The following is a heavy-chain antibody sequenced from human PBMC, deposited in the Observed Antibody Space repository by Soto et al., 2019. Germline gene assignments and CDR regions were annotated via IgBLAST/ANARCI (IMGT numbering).Heavy chain of an antibody. CDR2: IYYSGST. CDR3: ARENYDFWSGYYMGTGFDY. Sequence: SETLSLTCTVSGGSISSYYCSWIRQPPGKGLEWIGYIYYSGSTNYNPSLKSRVTISVDTSKNQFSLKLSSVTAADTAVYYCARENYDFWSGYYMGTGFDYWGQGTLVTVSS. D-gene: IGHD3-3*01. CDR1: GGSISSYY. V-gene: IGHV4-59*01. J-gene: IGHJ4*02.